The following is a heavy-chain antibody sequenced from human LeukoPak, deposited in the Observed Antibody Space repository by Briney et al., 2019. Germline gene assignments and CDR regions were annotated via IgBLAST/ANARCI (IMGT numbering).Heavy chain of an antibody. CDR2: IYYSGSA. Sequence: PSETLSLTCTVSGDSIEGYYWSWIRKPPGKGLEWIGFIYYSGSASYNRSLKGRVTMSVDTSKNLFSLNMRSVTAADTAVYYFARGQAGRIHYYYGMDVWGQGTTVTVSS. J-gene: IGHJ6*02. CDR1: GDSIEGYY. V-gene: IGHV4-59*12. D-gene: IGHD6-19*01. CDR3: ARGQAGRIHYYYGMDV.